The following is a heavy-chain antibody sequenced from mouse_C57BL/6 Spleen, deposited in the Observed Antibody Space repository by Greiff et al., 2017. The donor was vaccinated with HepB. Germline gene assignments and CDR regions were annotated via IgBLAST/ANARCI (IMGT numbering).Heavy chain of an antibody. CDR3: ARYPRDYDVYY. V-gene: IGHV1-81*01. J-gene: IGHJ2*01. CDR1: GYTFTSYG. CDR2: IYPRSGNT. Sequence: QVQLQQSGAELARPGASVKLSCKASGYTFTSYGISWVKQRTGQGLEWIGEIYPRSGNTYYNEKFKGKATLTADKSSSTAYMALRSLTSEDSAGYVCARYPRDYDVYYWGQGTTLTVSS. D-gene: IGHD2-4*01.